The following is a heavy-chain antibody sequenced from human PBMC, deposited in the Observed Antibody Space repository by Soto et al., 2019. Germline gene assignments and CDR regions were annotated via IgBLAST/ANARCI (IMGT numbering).Heavy chain of an antibody. J-gene: IGHJ4*02. CDR1: GYTFTNYA. CDR3: ARELAAAGPFDC. Sequence: QVQLVQSGAEVKKPGASVKVSCKASGYTFTNYAFSWVRQAPGQGLEWMGWISAYNGNTNYPQKHQGRVTSARDTSTTSASKKLRNLRPDHKAVYHCARELAAAGPFDCWGQGTLVTVSS. CDR2: ISAYNGNT. V-gene: IGHV1-18*01. D-gene: IGHD6-13*01.